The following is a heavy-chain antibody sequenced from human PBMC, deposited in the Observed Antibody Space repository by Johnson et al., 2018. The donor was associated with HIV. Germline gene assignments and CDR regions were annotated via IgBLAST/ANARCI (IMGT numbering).Heavy chain of an antibody. J-gene: IGHJ3*02. D-gene: IGHD1-1*01. V-gene: IGHV3-23*04. CDR3: ARDGTTTYAFDI. CDR1: GFTFSSVT. CDR2: ISPSGASA. Sequence: VQLVESGGGLGQPGGSLRLSCASSGFTFSSVTMSWVRQAPGKGLQWVSAISPSGASAFYADSVKGRFTMSRDNSQDTLYLQMNSLRVEDTAVYYCARDGTTTYAFDIWGQGTMVT.